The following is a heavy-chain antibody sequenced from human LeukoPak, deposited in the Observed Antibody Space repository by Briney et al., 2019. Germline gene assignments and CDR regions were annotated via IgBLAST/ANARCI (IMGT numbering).Heavy chain of an antibody. D-gene: IGHD6-13*01. J-gene: IGHJ6*04. CDR1: GGTISSYY. Sequence: SETLSHTCTVPGGTISSYYWSWIRQPPGKGLEWIGYIYYSGSTNYNPSLKSRVTISVDTSKNQFSLKLSSVTAADTAVYYCAGVGYSSSWSSPYYYYYGMDGWGEGTTVTVSS. CDR3: AGVGYSSSWSSPYYYYYGMDG. V-gene: IGHV4-59*01. CDR2: IYYSGST.